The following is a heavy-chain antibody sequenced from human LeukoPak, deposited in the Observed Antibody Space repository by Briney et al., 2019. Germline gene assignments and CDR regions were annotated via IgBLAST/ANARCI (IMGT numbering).Heavy chain of an antibody. CDR3: ANTGSLDY. D-gene: IGHD1-1*01. V-gene: IGHV4-38-2*02. Sequence: SETLSLTCTVSGYSISSGYYWGWIRQPPGKGLEWIGSIYHSGSAYYNLSLKSRVTISVDTSKNQFSLKLSSVTAADTAVYYCANTGSLDYWGQGTLVTVSS. CDR1: GYSISSGYY. CDR2: IYHSGSA. J-gene: IGHJ4*02.